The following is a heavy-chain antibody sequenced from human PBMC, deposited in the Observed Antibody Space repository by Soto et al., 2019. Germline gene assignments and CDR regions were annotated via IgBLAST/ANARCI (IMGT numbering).Heavy chain of an antibody. J-gene: IGHJ3*02. V-gene: IGHV4-34*01. CDR2: INHSGST. D-gene: IGHD2-15*01. Sequence: MGLEWIGEINHSGSTNYNPALKSRVTISVDTSKNQFSLKLSSVTAADTAVYYCARGVHCSDGSCYGVNAFDIWGQGTTVIGSS. CDR3: ARGVHCSDGSCYGVNAFDI.